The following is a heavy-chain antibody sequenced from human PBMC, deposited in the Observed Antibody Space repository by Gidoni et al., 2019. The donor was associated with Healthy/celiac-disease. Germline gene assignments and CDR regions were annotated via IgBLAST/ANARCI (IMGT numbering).Heavy chain of an antibody. CDR2: MNPNSGNT. J-gene: IGHJ6*02. V-gene: IGHV1-8*01. D-gene: IGHD2-2*01. CDR1: GYTFTSYD. Sequence: QVQLVQSGAEVKKPGASVKVSCKASGYTFTSYDINWVRQATGQGLEWLGWMNPNSGNTGYAQKFQGRVTMTRNTSISTAYMELSSLRSEDTAVYYCARGARTKDIVVVPAALSTWYGMDVWGQGTTVTVSS. CDR3: ARGARTKDIVVVPAALSTWYGMDV.